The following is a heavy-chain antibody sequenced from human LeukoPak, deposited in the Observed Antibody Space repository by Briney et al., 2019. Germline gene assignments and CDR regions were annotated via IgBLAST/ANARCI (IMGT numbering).Heavy chain of an antibody. Sequence: TGGSLRLSCAASGFTFSGSAMHWVRQASGKGLEWVGRIRTKANSYATAYAASVEGRFTVSRDDSKNMAYLQMNSLSTEDTAVYYCTRLGIATTGSDYWGQGTLVTVSS. V-gene: IGHV3-73*01. CDR2: IRTKANSYAT. J-gene: IGHJ4*02. CDR3: TRLGIATTGSDY. CDR1: GFTFSGSA. D-gene: IGHD3-9*01.